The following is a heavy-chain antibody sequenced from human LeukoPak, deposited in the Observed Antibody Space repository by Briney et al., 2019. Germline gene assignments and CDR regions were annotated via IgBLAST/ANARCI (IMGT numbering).Heavy chain of an antibody. J-gene: IGHJ4*02. CDR1: GYSFSSHW. CDR3: ARVIHLGELSLYDY. V-gene: IGHV5-51*01. Sequence: PGESLKISCKGSGYSFSSHWIAWVRQMPGKGLEWMGIIYPGDSDTKYSPSFQGQVTISADKSINIAYLQWSSLKASDTAIYYCARVIHLGELSLYDYWGQGTLVTVSS. D-gene: IGHD3-16*02. CDR2: IYPGDSDT.